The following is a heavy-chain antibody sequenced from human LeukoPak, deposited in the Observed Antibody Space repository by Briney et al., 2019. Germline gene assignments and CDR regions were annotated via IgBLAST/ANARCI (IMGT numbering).Heavy chain of an antibody. CDR1: GYSFSNYW. Sequence: PGGSLKISCKASGYSFSNYWIGWVRQMPGKGLEWMGIIYPGDSDTRYSPSFQGQVTISADKSITTSYLQWSSLKASDTAMYYCARAPTSVSNPYYFDYWGQGALVTVSS. V-gene: IGHV5-51*03. CDR3: ARAPTSVSNPYYFDY. CDR2: IYPGDSDT. J-gene: IGHJ4*02. D-gene: IGHD4-11*01.